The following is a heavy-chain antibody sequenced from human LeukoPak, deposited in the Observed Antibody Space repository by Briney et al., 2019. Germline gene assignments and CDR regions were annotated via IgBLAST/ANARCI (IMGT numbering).Heavy chain of an antibody. V-gene: IGHV4-39*07. D-gene: IGHD6-19*01. CDR1: GDSISLSFYY. J-gene: IGHJ4*02. Sequence: PSETLSLTCSVSGDSISLSFYYWGWIRQPPGKALEWIGSVYYSGTTSYNPSLKSRVTISVDMSKNHFSLRLRSVTAADTAMYYCARETLYRGWSYYLDFWGQGSQVTVSS. CDR3: ARETLYRGWSYYLDF. CDR2: VYYSGTT.